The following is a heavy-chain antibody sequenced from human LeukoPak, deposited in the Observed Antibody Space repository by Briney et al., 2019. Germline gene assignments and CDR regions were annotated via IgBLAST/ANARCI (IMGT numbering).Heavy chain of an antibody. CDR3: AKSAGVATIYFDS. J-gene: IGHJ4*02. CDR1: GFDFRSYA. Sequence: PVGSLRLSCTASGFDFRSYAMAWVRQAPGKGLEGVAAIGSDGDRVHEDSVKGRFTISRDNSKSTLYLQMDNLRAEDTAVYFCAKSAGVATIYFDSWGQGALVTVSS. CDR2: IGSDGDR. V-gene: IGHV3-23*01. D-gene: IGHD5-12*01.